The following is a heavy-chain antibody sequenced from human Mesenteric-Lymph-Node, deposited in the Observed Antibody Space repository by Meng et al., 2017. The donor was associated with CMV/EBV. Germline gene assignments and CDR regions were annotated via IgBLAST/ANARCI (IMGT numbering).Heavy chain of an antibody. V-gene: IGHV1-2*06. Sequence: SGSTFTGNYMRWVRQSPGQGLEWMGRINPNSGGTNYAQKFQGRITITRKTSISTAYMELSRLRSVATAVYYWAAPLFIAAGESFMDYWGQGTLVTVSS. CDR2: INPNSGGT. J-gene: IGHJ4*02. D-gene: IGHD6-13*01. CDR3: AAPLFIAAGESFMDY. CDR1: GSTFTGNY.